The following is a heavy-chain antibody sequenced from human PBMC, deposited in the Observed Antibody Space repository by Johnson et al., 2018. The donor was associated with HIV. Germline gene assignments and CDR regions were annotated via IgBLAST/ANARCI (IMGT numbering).Heavy chain of an antibody. D-gene: IGHD1-26*01. CDR3: ARDNIVGATKDAFDI. CDR2: IGTAGDT. Sequence: DVQVVESGGTLVQPGRSLRLSCSASGFTFADNTMHWVRQATGKGLEWVSAIGTAGDTYYPGSVKGRFTISRENAKNSLYLQMNSLRAGDTAVYYCARDNIVGATKDAFDIWGQGTMVTVSS. J-gene: IGHJ3*02. CDR1: GFTFADNT. V-gene: IGHV3-13*01.